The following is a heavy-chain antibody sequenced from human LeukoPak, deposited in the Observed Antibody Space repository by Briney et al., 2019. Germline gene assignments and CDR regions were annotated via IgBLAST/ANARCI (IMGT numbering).Heavy chain of an antibody. CDR2: ISAYNGNT. CDR1: GYTFTSYG. D-gene: IGHD3-22*01. V-gene: IGHV1-18*01. CDR3: ARDRRFNIVVVSAEYFQH. J-gene: IGHJ1*01. Sequence: ASVKVSCKASGYTFTSYGISWVRQAPGQGLEWMGWISAYNGNTNYAQKPQGRVTMTTDTSTSTAYMELRSLRSDDTAVYYCARDRRFNIVVVSAEYFQHWGQGTLVTVSS.